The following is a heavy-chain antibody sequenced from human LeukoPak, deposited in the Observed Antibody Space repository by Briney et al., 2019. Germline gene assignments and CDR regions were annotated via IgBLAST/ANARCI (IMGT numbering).Heavy chain of an antibody. CDR3: VRGTIAVGGTDY. V-gene: IGHV3-74*01. CDR2: LNTDGRAT. CDR1: GFTFSGYW. D-gene: IGHD6-13*01. J-gene: IGHJ4*02. Sequence: PGGSLRLSCAASGFTFSGYWMHWVRQAPGKGLIWVSRLNTDGRATNYADFVKGRFTISRDNARNTLYLQMNSLRPDDTAVYYCVRGTIAVGGTDYWGQGTLVTVSP.